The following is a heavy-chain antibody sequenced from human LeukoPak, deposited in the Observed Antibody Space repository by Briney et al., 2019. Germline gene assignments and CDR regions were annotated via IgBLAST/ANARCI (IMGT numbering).Heavy chain of an antibody. CDR2: IYYSGST. CDR3: ARESLIVVVPAAIV. J-gene: IGHJ4*02. CDR1: GGSISSGDYY. D-gene: IGHD2-2*02. Sequence: PSETLSLTCTVSGGSISSGDYYWSWIRQPPGKGLEWIGYIYYSGSTYYNPSLKSRVTISVDTSKNQFSLKLSSVTAADTAVYYCARESLIVVVPAAIVWGQGTLVTVSS. V-gene: IGHV4-30-4*08.